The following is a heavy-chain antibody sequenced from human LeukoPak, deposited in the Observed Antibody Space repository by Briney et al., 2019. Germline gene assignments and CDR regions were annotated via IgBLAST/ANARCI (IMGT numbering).Heavy chain of an antibody. J-gene: IGHJ6*03. D-gene: IGHD1-7*01. CDR1: GYTFTSYG. Sequence: GASVKVSCKASGYTFTSYGISWVRQAPGQGLEWMGWISAYNGNTNYAQKLQGRVTMTTDTSTSTAYMELRSLRSDDTAVYYRARDQSVVGTPPSYYYYYMDVWGKGTTVTVSS. CDR3: ARDQSVVGTPPSYYYYYMDV. V-gene: IGHV1-18*01. CDR2: ISAYNGNT.